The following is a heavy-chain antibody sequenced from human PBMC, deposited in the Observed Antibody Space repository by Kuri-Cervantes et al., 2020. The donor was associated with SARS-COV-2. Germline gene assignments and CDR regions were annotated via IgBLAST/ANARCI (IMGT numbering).Heavy chain of an antibody. CDR2: IYPADSGT. CDR3: ARLLFWSGFVDS. J-gene: IGHJ4*02. CDR1: GYSFSSYW. Sequence: GESLKISCQGSGYSFSSYWIGWVRQMPGKGLEWMGIIYPADSGTRYSPSFQGQVTISADKSTTTAYLQWSSLKASDTAMYYCARLLFWSGFVDSWGQGTLVTVSS. V-gene: IGHV5-51*01. D-gene: IGHD3-3*01.